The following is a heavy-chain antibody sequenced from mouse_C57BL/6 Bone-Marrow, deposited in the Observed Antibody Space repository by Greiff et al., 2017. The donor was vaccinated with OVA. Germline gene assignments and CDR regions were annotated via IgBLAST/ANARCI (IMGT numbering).Heavy chain of an antibody. CDR3: ARRPTGTSYYFDY. D-gene: IGHD4-1*01. CDR1: GFTFSDYY. Sequence: EVKLVESGGGLVQPGGSLKLSCAASGFTFSDYYMYWVRQTPEKRLEWVAYISNGGGSTYYPDTVKGRFTISRDNAKNTLYLQMSRLKYEDTAMYYCARRPTGTSYYFDYWGQGTTLTVSS. CDR2: ISNGGGST. V-gene: IGHV5-12*01. J-gene: IGHJ2*01.